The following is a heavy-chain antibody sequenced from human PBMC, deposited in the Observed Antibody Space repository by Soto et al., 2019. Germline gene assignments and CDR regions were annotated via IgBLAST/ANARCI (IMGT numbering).Heavy chain of an antibody. V-gene: IGHV3-7*04. CDR1: RFTFSNYW. CDR2: IKEDGSTK. Sequence: DVQLVESGGGLVQPGGSLRLSCAAYRFTFSNYWMTWVRQAPGKGLEWVANIKEDGSTKSHVGSVEGRFTISRDNAKNSLYLQINSRRVEDTAIYYVGRAASRNDGLDVWGQGTTVTAS. CDR3: GRAASRNDGLDV. J-gene: IGHJ6*02.